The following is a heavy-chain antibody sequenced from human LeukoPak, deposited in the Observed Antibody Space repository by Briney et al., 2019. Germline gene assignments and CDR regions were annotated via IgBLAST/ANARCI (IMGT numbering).Heavy chain of an antibody. D-gene: IGHD3-10*01. J-gene: IGHJ4*02. CDR1: GYSFTNFW. Sequence: GESLKISCQGSGYSFTNFWIGWVRQMPGKGLEWMGIIYPGDSDTRYNPSFQGQVTILADKSISTAYLQWSSLKASDTAMYYCARRKKWFGESDYWGQGTLVTVSS. CDR2: IYPGDSDT. V-gene: IGHV5-51*01. CDR3: ARRKKWFGESDY.